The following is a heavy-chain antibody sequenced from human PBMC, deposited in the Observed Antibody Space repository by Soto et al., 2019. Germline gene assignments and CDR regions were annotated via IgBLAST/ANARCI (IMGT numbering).Heavy chain of an antibody. CDR1: GGTFSRHA. V-gene: IGHV1-69*01. CDR3: ARGWGYDSNDYYYAY. J-gene: IGHJ4*02. CDR2: IIPIFGTA. D-gene: IGHD3-22*01. Sequence: QVPLVQSGAKVRKPGSSVKVSCKASGGTFSRHAISWVRQAPGQGLEWMGGIIPIFGTANHAQKFQGRVTIIADESTSTVYMELSSLRSEDTAMYYCARGWGYDSNDYYYAYWGQGTLVIVSS.